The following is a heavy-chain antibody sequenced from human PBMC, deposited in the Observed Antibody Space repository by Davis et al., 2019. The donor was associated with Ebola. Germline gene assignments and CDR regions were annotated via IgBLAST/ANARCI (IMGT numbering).Heavy chain of an antibody. D-gene: IGHD6-13*01. V-gene: IGHV4-4*02. Sequence: MPSETLSLTCAVSGGSISSSNWWSWVRQPPGKGLEWIGEIYHSGSTNYNPSLKSRVTISVDKSKNQFSLKLSSVTAADTAVYYCARDGGWVAAAGPFDYWGQGTLVTVSS. CDR2: IYHSGST. CDR3: ARDGGWVAAAGPFDY. CDR1: GGSISSSNW. J-gene: IGHJ4*02.